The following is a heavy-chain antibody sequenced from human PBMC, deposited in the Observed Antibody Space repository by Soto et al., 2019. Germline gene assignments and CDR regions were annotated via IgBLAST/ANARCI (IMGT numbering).Heavy chain of an antibody. D-gene: IGHD3-22*01. Sequence: EVQVLESGGGLVQPGGSLRLSCAASGFTFSSFAMSWVRQLPGKGLEWVSGITPSGDTTYYADSMRGRFTISSDNSKNTLDHPMDSLRDEDTAVYYGAKMGPRSGINGYFGYFDYWGRGTLVTVSS. CDR2: ITPSGDTT. J-gene: IGHJ4*02. V-gene: IGHV3-23*01. CDR3: AKMGPRSGINGYFGYFDY. CDR1: GFTFSSFA.